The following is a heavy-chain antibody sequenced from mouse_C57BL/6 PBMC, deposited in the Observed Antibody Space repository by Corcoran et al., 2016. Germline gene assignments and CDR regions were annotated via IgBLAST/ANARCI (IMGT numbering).Heavy chain of an antibody. CDR1: GYTFTEYP. V-gene: IGHV9-1*01. CDR2: IYTDTGVP. J-gene: IGHJ1*03. CDR3: VRRDINSVEDWYFDV. Sequence: QIQLVQSGPELKKPGETVKISCKASGYTFTEYPMHWVKQAPGKGFKWMGRIYTDTGVPTYAEEFKGRFAFSLETSASTAYWQINNVKNEDTATYFCVRRDINSVEDWYFDVGGTGSTVTASS. D-gene: IGHD1-1*01.